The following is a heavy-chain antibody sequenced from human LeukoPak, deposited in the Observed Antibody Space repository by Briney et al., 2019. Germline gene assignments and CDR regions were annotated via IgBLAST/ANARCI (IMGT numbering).Heavy chain of an antibody. CDR2: ISDSGGST. CDR1: GFTFSNYD. Sequence: GGSLRLSCAASGFTFSNYDMSWVRQAPGKGLEWVSSISDSGGSTYYADSVKGRFTISKDNSKNTLYLQMTNLRAADTAVYYCAKDLSRAVAADWFDPWDQGSLVTVSS. J-gene: IGHJ5*02. D-gene: IGHD6-19*01. V-gene: IGHV3-23*01. CDR3: AKDLSRAVAADWFDP.